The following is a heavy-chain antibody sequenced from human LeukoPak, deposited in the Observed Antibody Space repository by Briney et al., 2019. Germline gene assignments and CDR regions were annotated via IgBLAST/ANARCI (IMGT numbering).Heavy chain of an antibody. J-gene: IGHJ6*02. Sequence: GGSLRLSCAASGFTVSRNYMSWARLAPGKGLEWVSIITSAGSTHYGTSVKARFTISRDNSKNTEYLQMNSLRAEDTAVYYCATRGLSGYYYGMDVWGQGTTVTVSS. CDR3: ATRGLSGYYYGMDV. CDR2: ITSAGST. D-gene: IGHD3-10*01. CDR1: GFTVSRNY. V-gene: IGHV3-66*01.